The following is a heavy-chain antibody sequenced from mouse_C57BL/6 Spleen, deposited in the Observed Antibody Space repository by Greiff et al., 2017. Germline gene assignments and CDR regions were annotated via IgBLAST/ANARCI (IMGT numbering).Heavy chain of an antibody. CDR3: ARREITPVVHY. D-gene: IGHD1-1*01. J-gene: IGHJ2*01. Sequence: QVQLQQPGAELVKPGASVKLSCKASGYTFTSYWMHWVKQRPGQGLEWIGMIHPNSGSTNYNEKFKSKATLTVDKSSSTAYMQLSSLTSEDSAVYDCARREITPVVHYWGQGTTLTVSS. V-gene: IGHV1-64*01. CDR1: GYTFTSYW. CDR2: IHPNSGST.